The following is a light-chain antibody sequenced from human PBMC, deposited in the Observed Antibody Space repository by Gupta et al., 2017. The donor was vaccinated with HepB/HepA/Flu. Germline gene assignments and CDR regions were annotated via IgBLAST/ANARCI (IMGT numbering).Light chain of an antibody. Sequence: DIQMTQSPSSLSASVGDRVTITCLASQSISSYLNWYQQKPGKAPKLLIYAASSLQSGVPSRFSGSGSWTDFTLTISRLKPEDFATYYCQQSYSTPFTFGHGTKVEIK. CDR3: QQSYSTPFT. CDR1: QSISSY. CDR2: AAS. V-gene: IGKV1-39*01. J-gene: IGKJ3*01.